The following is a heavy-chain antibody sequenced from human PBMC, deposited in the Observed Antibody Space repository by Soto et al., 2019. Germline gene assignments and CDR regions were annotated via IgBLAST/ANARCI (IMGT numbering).Heavy chain of an antibody. V-gene: IGHV3-23*01. Sequence: GGSLRLSCAASGFTFNNYAMSWVRQASGKGLEWVSAISGSGDSTYYADSVKGRFTISRDNSKNTLYLQMNSLRAEDTAVNDGSKGNGDYYYSFYMDVWGKGTTVTVSS. CDR3: SKGNGDYYYSFYMDV. CDR1: GFTFNNYA. CDR2: ISGSGDST. D-gene: IGHD4-17*01. J-gene: IGHJ6*03.